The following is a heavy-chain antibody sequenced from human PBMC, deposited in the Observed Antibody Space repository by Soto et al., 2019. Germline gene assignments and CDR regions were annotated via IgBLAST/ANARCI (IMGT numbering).Heavy chain of an antibody. J-gene: IGHJ6*02. CDR1: GYSFTNYW. V-gene: IGHV5-51*01. D-gene: IGHD3-16*01. Sequence: GESLKISCEGSGYSFTNYWIGWVRQMPGKGLEWMGMIYPGDSNARCSPSFQGQVTISVDKSISTAYLQWSSLKASDTAMYYCARLAGGNYYYGMDVWGQGTTVTVSS. CDR2: IYPGDSNA. CDR3: ARLAGGNYYYGMDV.